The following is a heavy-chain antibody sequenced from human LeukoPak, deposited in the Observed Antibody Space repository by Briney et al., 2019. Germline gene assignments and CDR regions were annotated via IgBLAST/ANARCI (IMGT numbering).Heavy chain of an antibody. CDR2: MNPNSGNT. J-gene: IGHJ5*02. Sequence: ASVKVSCKASVYTFTSYDINWVRQATGQGLEWMGWMNPNSGNTGYAQKFQGRVTMTRNTSISTAYMELSSLRSEDTAVYYCARGSREDCSSTSCYANSGDWFDHWGQGTLVTVSS. D-gene: IGHD2-2*01. CDR3: ARGSREDCSSTSCYANSGDWFDH. CDR1: VYTFTSYD. V-gene: IGHV1-8*01.